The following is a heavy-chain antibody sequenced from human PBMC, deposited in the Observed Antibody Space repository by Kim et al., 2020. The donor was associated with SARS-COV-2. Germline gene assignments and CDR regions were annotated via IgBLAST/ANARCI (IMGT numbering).Heavy chain of an antibody. CDR3: TTWGYVDTAMPPLDV. V-gene: IGHV3-15*01. CDR2: IKSKTDGGTT. CDR1: GFTFSNAW. J-gene: IGHJ6*02. D-gene: IGHD5-18*01. Sequence: GGSLRLSCAASGFTFSNAWMSWVRQAPGKGLEWVGRIKSKTDGGTTDYAAPVKGRFTISRDDSKNTLYLQMNSLKTEDTAVYYCTTWGYVDTAMPPLDVWGQGTTVTVSS.